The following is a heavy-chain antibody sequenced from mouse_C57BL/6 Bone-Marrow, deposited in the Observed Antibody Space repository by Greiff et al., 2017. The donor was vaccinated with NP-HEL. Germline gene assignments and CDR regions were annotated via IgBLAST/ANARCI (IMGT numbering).Heavy chain of an antibody. CDR1: CSPFPSYW. CDR2: IYPSDSET. V-gene: IGHV1-61*01. J-gene: IGHJ2*01. D-gene: IGHD1-1*01. Sequence: VPLQPSGAELVRPGSSVKLSCKASCSPFPSYWMDLVEPRPGQGLGLIGNIYPSDSETHYNQKFKDKATLTVDKSSSTAYMQLSSLTSEDSAVYYCARGDYGSSYDFDYWGQGTTLTVSS. CDR3: ARGDYGSSYDFDY.